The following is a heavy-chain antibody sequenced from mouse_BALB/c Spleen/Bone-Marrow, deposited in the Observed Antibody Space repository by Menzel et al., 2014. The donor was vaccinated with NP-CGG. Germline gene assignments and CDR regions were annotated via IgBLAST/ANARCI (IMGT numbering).Heavy chain of an antibody. CDR1: GYTFTSYW. CDR2: INPSNGRT. Sequence: QVQLKQSGAELVKPGASVKLSCKASGYTFTSYWMHWVKQRPGQGLEWIGEINPSNGRTNYNEKFKGKATLTVDKSSSTAYMQLSSLTSEDSAVYYCARERGNYPFAYWGQGTLVTVSA. V-gene: IGHV1S81*02. D-gene: IGHD2-1*01. CDR3: ARERGNYPFAY. J-gene: IGHJ3*01.